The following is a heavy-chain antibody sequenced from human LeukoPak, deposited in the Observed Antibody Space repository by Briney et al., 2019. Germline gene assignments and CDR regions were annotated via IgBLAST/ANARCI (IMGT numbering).Heavy chain of an antibody. CDR1: GGTFSSYA. CDR3: ARGEVATMTYYYYYMDV. Sequence: SVKVSCKASGGTFSSYAISWVRQAPGQGLEWMGGIIPIFGTANYAQKFQGRVTITTDESTSTAYMELSSLRSEDTTVYYCARGEVATMTYYYYYMDVWGKGTTVTVSS. V-gene: IGHV1-69*05. CDR2: IIPIFGTA. J-gene: IGHJ6*03. D-gene: IGHD5-12*01.